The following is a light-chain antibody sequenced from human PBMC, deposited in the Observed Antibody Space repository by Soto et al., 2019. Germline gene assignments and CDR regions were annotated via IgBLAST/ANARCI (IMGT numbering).Light chain of an antibody. CDR2: GAS. V-gene: IGKV3-20*01. CDR1: QSVYSNY. J-gene: IGKJ3*01. Sequence: EIVLTQSPGTLSLSPGEQATLSCTASQSVYSNYLAWYQQKPGQAPRLLIYGASSRATGIPDRFSGSGSGTDFTLTINRLGPEDFAGYFCQQYGSSPLTFGPGTKVDI. CDR3: QQYGSSPLT.